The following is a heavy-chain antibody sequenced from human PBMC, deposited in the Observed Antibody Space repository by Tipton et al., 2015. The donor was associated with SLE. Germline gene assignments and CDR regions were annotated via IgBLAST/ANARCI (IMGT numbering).Heavy chain of an antibody. Sequence: SGFTFSSYGMHWFRQAPGKGLEWVAVIRYDGSNKYYADSVKGRFTISRDNSKNTLYLQMNSLRAEDTAVYDCARDRRDCGDSAFDYRGQGTLVTV. V-gene: IGHV3-33*01. J-gene: IGHJ4*02. CDR3: ARDRRDCGDSAFDY. D-gene: IGHD4-17*01. CDR2: IRYDGSNK. CDR1: GFTFSSYG.